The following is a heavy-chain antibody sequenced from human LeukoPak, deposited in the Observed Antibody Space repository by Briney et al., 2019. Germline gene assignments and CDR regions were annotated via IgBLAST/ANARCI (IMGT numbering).Heavy chain of an antibody. Sequence: PSETLSLTCAVYGGSFSGYYWSWIRQPPGKGLEWIGEINHSGSTNYNPSHKSRVTISVDTSKNQFSLKLSSVTAADTAVYYCARAHYYGSGSYYRMNYYYYMDVWGKGTTVTVSS. V-gene: IGHV4-34*01. CDR3: ARAHYYGSGSYYRMNYYYYMDV. J-gene: IGHJ6*03. CDR1: GGSFSGYY. D-gene: IGHD3-10*01. CDR2: INHSGST.